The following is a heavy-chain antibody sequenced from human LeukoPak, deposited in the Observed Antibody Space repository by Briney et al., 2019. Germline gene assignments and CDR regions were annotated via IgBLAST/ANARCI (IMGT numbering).Heavy chain of an antibody. Sequence: ASVKVSCKASGYTFTDSYIHWVRQAPGQGLEWMGWISAYNGNTNYAQKLQGRVTMTTDTSTSTAYMELRSLRSDDTAVYYCASLLRSSSGRHGMDVWGQGTTVTVSS. J-gene: IGHJ6*02. CDR1: GYTFTDSY. CDR2: ISAYNGNT. V-gene: IGHV1-18*04. CDR3: ASLLRSSSGRHGMDV. D-gene: IGHD6-6*01.